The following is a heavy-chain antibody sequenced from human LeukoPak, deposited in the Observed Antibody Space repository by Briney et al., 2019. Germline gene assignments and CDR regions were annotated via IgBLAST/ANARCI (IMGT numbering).Heavy chain of an antibody. CDR1: GGSISSYY. D-gene: IGHD7-27*01. V-gene: IGHV4-59*01. J-gene: IGHJ4*02. CDR2: IYYSGST. Sequence: PSETLSLTCTVSGGSISSYYWSWLRQPPGKGLEWIGYIYYSGSTNYNPSLKSRVTISVDTSKNQFSLKLSSVTAADTAVYYCAREPGDPPYYFDYWGEGTLVTVSS. CDR3: AREPGDPPYYFDY.